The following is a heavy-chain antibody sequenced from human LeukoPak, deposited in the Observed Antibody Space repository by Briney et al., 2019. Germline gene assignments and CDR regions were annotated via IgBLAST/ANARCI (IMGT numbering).Heavy chain of an antibody. CDR3: AKYAFNWNAPDGLDI. V-gene: IGHV3-30*18. Sequence: AGSLRLSCIASRFSFSDYDMHWVRQAPGKGLGWVAVISYDGSRKHYGDSVKGRFTISRDNSESTLFLQMNSLRTDDTSVYFCAKYAFNWNAPDGLDIWGQGTMVIVSS. D-gene: IGHD1-1*01. J-gene: IGHJ3*02. CDR1: RFSFSDYD. CDR2: ISYDGSRK.